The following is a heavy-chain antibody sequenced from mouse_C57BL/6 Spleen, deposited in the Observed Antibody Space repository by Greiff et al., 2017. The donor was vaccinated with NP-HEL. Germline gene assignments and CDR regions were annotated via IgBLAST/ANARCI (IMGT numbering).Heavy chain of an antibody. CDR2: ISSGGSYT. V-gene: IGHV5-6*02. CDR3: ARRFDYDGGYAMDY. J-gene: IGHJ4*01. D-gene: IGHD2-4*01. Sequence: EVMLVESGGDLVKPGGSLKLSCAASGFTFSSYGMSWVRQTPDKRLEWVATISSGGSYTYYPDSVKGRFTISRDNAKNTLYLQMSSLKSEDTAMYYCARRFDYDGGYAMDYWGQGTSVTVSS. CDR1: GFTFSSYG.